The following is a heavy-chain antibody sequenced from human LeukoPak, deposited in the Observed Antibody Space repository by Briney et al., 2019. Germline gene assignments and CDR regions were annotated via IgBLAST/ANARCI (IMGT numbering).Heavy chain of an antibody. V-gene: IGHV1-18*01. CDR3: ARRGSSWYGDS. CDR2: ISGYNGKT. Sequence: ASVKVSCKASGYTFATYGIIWVRQAPGQGLEWMGWISGYNGKTNYAQKVQGRVTMTTDTSTSTAYMELRSPRSDDTAVYYCARRGSSWYGDSWGQGTLVTVSS. D-gene: IGHD6-13*01. CDR1: GYTFATYG. J-gene: IGHJ4*02.